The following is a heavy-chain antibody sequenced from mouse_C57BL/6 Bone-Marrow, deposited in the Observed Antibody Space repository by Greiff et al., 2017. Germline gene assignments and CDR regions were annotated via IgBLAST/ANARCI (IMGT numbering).Heavy chain of an antibody. CDR1: GYSFTDYN. Sequence: SGYSFTDYNMNWVKQSNGKSLEWIGVINPNYGTTSYNQKFKVKATLTVDQSSSTAYMQLNSLTSEDSAVYYCARWGWLPLDYWGQGTTLTVSS. J-gene: IGHJ2*01. CDR3: ARWGWLPLDY. D-gene: IGHD2-3*01. CDR2: INPNYGTT. V-gene: IGHV1-39*01.